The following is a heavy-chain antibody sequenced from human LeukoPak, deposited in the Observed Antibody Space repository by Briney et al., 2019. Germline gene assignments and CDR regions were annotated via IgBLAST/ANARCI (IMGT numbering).Heavy chain of an antibody. CDR1: GFSFGSSA. CDR2: VKSNGIT. CDR3: AKRLYPEELPGSFFET. J-gene: IGHJ5*02. D-gene: IGHD3-10*01. V-gene: IGHV3-23*01. Sequence: GGSLRLSCSASGFSFGSSAMSWVRQVPGRGLEWVSAVKSNGITYYADSVKGRFTVSRDNSRNTLFLELSNLRAEDTGLYYCAKRLYPEELPGSFFETWGQGTQVTVSS.